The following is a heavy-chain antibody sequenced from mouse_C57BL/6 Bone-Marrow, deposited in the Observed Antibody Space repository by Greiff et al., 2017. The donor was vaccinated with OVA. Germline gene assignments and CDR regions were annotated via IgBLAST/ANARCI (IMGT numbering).Heavy chain of an antibody. J-gene: IGHJ2*01. CDR3: ARYELPCCFDY. V-gene: IGHV7-3*01. Sequence: EVQLVESGGGLVQPGGSLSLSCAASGFTFTDYYMSWVRQPPGQALEWLGFIRHKANGYTTEYSVSVKGRFTISRDTSQSILYLQMNDLRTEDSATYYCARYELPCCFDYWGQGTTLTVSS. D-gene: IGHD2-1*01. CDR2: IRHKANGYTT. CDR1: GFTFTDYY.